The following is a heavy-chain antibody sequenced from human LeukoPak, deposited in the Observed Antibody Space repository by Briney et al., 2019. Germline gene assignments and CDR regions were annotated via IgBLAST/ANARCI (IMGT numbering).Heavy chain of an antibody. D-gene: IGHD6-13*01. V-gene: IGHV3-30-3*01. CDR1: GFTFSGYT. CDR3: ARDRYSSPAHYYYYYGMDV. J-gene: IGHJ6*02. Sequence: GGSLRLSCAASGFTFSGYTMHWVRQSPGKGLEWVAFISSNGNNKYYADSVKGRFTISKDNSKNTLYLEMNSLRAEDTSVYYCARDRYSSPAHYYYYYGMDVWGQGTTVTVSS. CDR2: ISSNGNNK.